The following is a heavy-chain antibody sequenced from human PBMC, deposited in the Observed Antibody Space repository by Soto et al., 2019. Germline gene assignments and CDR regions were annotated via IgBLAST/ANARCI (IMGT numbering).Heavy chain of an antibody. CDR1: VGSISSGGYY. D-gene: IGHD5-12*01. Sequence: SETLPLTCTVSVGSISSGGYYWSWIRQHAGKGLEWIGYIYYSWSTYYNPSRKSRVTISVETSKNQFSLKLSSVTAADTAVYYCARHYNSGYDLGYYYGMEVWGQGTTVTVSS. CDR3: ARHYNSGYDLGYYYGMEV. CDR2: IYYSWST. V-gene: IGHV4-31*03. J-gene: IGHJ6*02.